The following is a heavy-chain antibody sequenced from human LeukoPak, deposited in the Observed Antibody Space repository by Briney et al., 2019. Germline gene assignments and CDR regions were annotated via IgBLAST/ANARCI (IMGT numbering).Heavy chain of an antibody. CDR1: GGSFSGYY. CDR3: ARVVVRANRKKLGRGGYYFDY. V-gene: IGHV4-34*01. Sequence: PSETLSLTCAVYGGSFSGYYWSWIRQPPGKGLEWIGEINHSGSTNYNPSLKSRVTISVDTSKNQFSLKLSSVTAADTAVYCCARVVVRANRKKLGRGGYYFDYWGQGTLVTVSS. CDR2: INHSGST. J-gene: IGHJ4*02. D-gene: IGHD1-1*01.